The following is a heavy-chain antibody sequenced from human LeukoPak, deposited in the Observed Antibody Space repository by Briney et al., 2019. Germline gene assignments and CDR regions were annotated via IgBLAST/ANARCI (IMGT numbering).Heavy chain of an antibody. Sequence: GASVKVSCKASGGTFSNYTINWVRQAPGQGLEWMGGIIPIFGTANYAQKFQGRVTITADESTSTAYMELSSLRSEDTAVYYCARIVVVPAAPRPRYYMDVWGKGATVTVSS. CDR1: GGTFSNYT. CDR3: ARIVVVPAAPRPRYYMDV. D-gene: IGHD2-2*01. CDR2: IIPIFGTA. V-gene: IGHV1-69*01. J-gene: IGHJ6*03.